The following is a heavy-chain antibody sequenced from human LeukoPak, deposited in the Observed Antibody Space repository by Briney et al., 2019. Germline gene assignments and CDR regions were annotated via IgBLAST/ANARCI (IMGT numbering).Heavy chain of an antibody. J-gene: IGHJ3*02. CDR1: GGSISSSSYY. Sequence: SETLSLTCTVSGGSISSSSYYWGWIRQPPGKGLEWIGSIYYSGSTYYNPSLKSRVTISVDTSKNQFSLKLSSVTAADTAVYYCARDLGEGYSSWDLGYAFDIWGQGTMVTVSS. V-gene: IGHV4-39*02. CDR3: ARDLGEGYSSWDLGYAFDI. CDR2: IYYSGST. D-gene: IGHD6-13*01.